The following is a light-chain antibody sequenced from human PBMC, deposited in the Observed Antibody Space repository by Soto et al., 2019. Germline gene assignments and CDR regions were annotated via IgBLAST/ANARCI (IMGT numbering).Light chain of an antibody. CDR2: FAS. CDR3: QQHNQWPIT. V-gene: IGKV3D-15*01. Sequence: EIAMTQSPGTLSVPPGVRATLSCRASQNIITNLAWYQQKPGQAPRLLIFFASTRATGIPARFSGSGSGTEFTLTINSLQSEDSAVYYCQQHNQWPITFGQGTRLEI. J-gene: IGKJ5*01. CDR1: QNIITN.